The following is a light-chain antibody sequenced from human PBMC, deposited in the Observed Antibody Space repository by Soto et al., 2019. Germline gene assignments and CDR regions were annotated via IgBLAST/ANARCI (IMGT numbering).Light chain of an antibody. CDR2: DVS. Sequence: SALTQAASVSGSPGQSITISCTGTSSDVGGYNYVSWYQQHPGKAPKFMIYDVSNRPSGVSNRFSGSKSGNTASLTISGLQAEDEADYYCCSYTTSNTRQIVFGTGTKLTVL. V-gene: IGLV2-14*01. J-gene: IGLJ1*01. CDR3: CSYTTSNTRQIV. CDR1: SSDVGGYNY.